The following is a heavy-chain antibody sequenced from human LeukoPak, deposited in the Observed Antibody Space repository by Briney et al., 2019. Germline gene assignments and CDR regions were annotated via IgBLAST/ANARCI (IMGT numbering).Heavy chain of an antibody. V-gene: IGHV3-30-3*01. CDR3: ARDMWDIVVVPAALHHYYYGMDV. CDR2: ISYDGSNK. CDR1: GFTFSSYA. Sequence: GGSLRLSCAASGFTFSSYAMHWVRQAPGKGLEGVAVISYDGSNKYYADSVKGRFTISRDNSKNTLYLQMNSLRAEDTAVYYCARDMWDIVVVPAALHHYYYGMDVWGQGTTVTVSS. J-gene: IGHJ6*02. D-gene: IGHD2-2*01.